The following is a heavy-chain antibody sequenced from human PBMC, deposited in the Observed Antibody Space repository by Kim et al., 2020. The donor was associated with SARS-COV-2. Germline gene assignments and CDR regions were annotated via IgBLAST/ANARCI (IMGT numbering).Heavy chain of an antibody. Sequence: SETLSLTCTVSGGSMTSYYWSWIRQPPGKGLDWIAYIFYTGSTIYNPSLKSRFTISLDTSKNQFSLKLSSVTAADTAVYYCATYVGTSCRHYFDYCGHGT. V-gene: IGHV4-59*01. CDR1: GGSMTSYY. CDR3: ATYVGTSCRHYFDY. J-gene: IGHJ4*01. CDR2: IFYTGST. D-gene: IGHD2-2*01.